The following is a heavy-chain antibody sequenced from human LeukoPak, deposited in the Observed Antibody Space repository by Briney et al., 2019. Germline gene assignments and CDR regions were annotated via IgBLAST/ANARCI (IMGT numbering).Heavy chain of an antibody. Sequence: SETLSLTCTVSGGPISSYYWSWLPQPPGKGLEWSGYIYYSGSTNYNPSLKSRVTISVDTSKNQFSLNLSSVTAADTAVYYCARGSVAGTWVFDCWGQGTLVTVSS. CDR2: IYYSGST. CDR1: GGPISSYY. D-gene: IGHD6-19*01. V-gene: IGHV4-59*12. CDR3: ARGSVAGTWVFDC. J-gene: IGHJ4*02.